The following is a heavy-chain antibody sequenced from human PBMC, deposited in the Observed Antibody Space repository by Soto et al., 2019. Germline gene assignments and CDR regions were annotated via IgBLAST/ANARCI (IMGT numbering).Heavy chain of an antibody. J-gene: IGHJ4*02. CDR2: IRSKANSYAT. CDR3: TRQSGSSSAFDY. V-gene: IGHV3-73*01. D-gene: IGHD1-26*01. Sequence: PGGSLRLSCAASGFTFSGSAMHWVRQASGKGLEWVGRIRSKANSYATAYAASVKGRFTISRDDSKNTAYLQMNSLKTEDTAVYYCTRQSGSSSAFDYWGQGTLVTVSS. CDR1: GFTFSGSA.